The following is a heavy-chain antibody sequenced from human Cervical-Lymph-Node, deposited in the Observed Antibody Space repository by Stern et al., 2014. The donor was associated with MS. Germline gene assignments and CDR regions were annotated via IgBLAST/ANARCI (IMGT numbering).Heavy chain of an antibody. CDR1: RHPLSELA. Sequence: VQLVESGAEVKKPGASVTVSCNVSRHPLSELAIHWLRQLPTSGLEWLGQFDPEDGETVYAKRLQGRLTMTEDTNTGTAYMTLTALTSDDTAVYYCATDRGVKWGPGTLVAVSS. V-gene: IGHV1-24*01. J-gene: IGHJ4*02. CDR3: ATDRGVK. D-gene: IGHD3-10*01. CDR2: FDPEDGET.